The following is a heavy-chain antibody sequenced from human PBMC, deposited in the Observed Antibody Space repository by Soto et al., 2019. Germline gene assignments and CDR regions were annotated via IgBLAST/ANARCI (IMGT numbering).Heavy chain of an antibody. Sequence: QVQLQESGPGLVNPSETLSLTCTVSGGSINGYYWGWIRQPPGKGLEGIGYIYYSGSTKYNPSLKTRVSLSVDTSKNQFSLNLNSVTAADTAVYYCARYQQYYEHWGQGTLVTVSS. CDR1: GGSINGYY. CDR3: ARYQQYYEH. V-gene: IGHV4-59*08. J-gene: IGHJ1*01. CDR2: IYYSGST.